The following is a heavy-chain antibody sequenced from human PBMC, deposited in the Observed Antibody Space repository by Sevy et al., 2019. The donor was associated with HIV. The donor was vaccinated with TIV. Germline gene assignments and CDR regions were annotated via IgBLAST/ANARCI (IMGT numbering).Heavy chain of an antibody. J-gene: IGHJ5*02. CDR1: GGSISSYY. V-gene: IGHV4-59*01. CDR2: IYYSGST. CDR3: AREVCSSTSCYGGEYNWFDP. D-gene: IGHD2-2*01. Sequence: SETLSLTCTVSGGSISSYYWSWIRQPPGKGLEWIGYIYYSGSTNYNPSLKSRVTISVDTSKNQFSLKLSSVTAADTAGYYCAREVCSSTSCYGGEYNWFDPWGQGTLVTVSS.